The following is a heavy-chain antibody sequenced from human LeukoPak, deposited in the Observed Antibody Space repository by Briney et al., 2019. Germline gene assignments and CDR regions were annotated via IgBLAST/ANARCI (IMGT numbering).Heavy chain of an antibody. CDR3: ARDPQGYGMDG. V-gene: IGHV3-48*01. CDR2: ISSSSSTI. Sequence: GGSLRLSCAASGFTFSSYRMNWVRQAPGKGLEWISYISSSSSTIYYADSVKGRFTISRDNAKNSLYLQMDSLRAEDTAAYYWARDPQGYGMDGWGQRNKGTGS. CDR1: GFTFSSYR. J-gene: IGHJ6*01.